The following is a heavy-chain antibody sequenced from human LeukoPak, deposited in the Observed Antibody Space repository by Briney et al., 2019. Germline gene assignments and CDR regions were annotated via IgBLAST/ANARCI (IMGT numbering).Heavy chain of an antibody. CDR3: ARDSAYYGSGSPYYYGMDV. D-gene: IGHD3-10*01. CDR2: IYSGGST. Sequence: GGSLRLSCAASGFTFSSYWMSWVRQAPGKGLEWVSVIYSGGSTYYADSVKGRFTISRDNSKNTLYLQMNSLRAEDTAVYYCARDSAYYGSGSPYYYGMDVWGKGTTVTVSS. J-gene: IGHJ6*04. CDR1: GFTFSSYW. V-gene: IGHV3-53*01.